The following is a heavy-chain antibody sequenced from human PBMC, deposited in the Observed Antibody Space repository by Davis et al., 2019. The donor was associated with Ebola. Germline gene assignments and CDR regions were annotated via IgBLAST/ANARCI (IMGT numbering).Heavy chain of an antibody. CDR2: IKNDGFQN. Sequence: PAGSLTLSCAASGFTFSTSWMSWVRLAPGKGLGWVSDIKNDGFQNHYVDSVKGRFVISRDNAKNSLYLQMNSLRAEDTAVYYCARDRVVDGFNLEKYYYFGMDVWGQGTTVTVSS. CDR3: ARDRVVDGFNLEKYYYFGMDV. CDR1: GFTFSTSW. V-gene: IGHV3-7*01. J-gene: IGHJ6*02. D-gene: IGHD5-24*01.